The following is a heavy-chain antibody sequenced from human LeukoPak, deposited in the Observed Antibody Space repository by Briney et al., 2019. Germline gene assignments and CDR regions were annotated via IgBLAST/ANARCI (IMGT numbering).Heavy chain of an antibody. CDR1: GGSISSYY. Sequence: SETLSLTCTVSGGSISSYYWSWIRQPPGKGLEWIGYIYYSGSTNYNPSLKSRVTISVDASKNQFSLKLSSVTAADTAVYHCARVGGGDCFDYWGQGTLVTVSS. J-gene: IGHJ4*02. V-gene: IGHV4-59*01. CDR3: ARVGGGDCFDY. CDR2: IYYSGST. D-gene: IGHD2-21*01.